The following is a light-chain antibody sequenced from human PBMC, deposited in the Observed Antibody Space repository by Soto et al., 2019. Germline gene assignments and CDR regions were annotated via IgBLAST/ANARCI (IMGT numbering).Light chain of an antibody. CDR3: AAYTTSSTLV. CDR1: SGDVGAFDY. Sequence: QSALTQPASVSGSPGQSITISCAGTSGDVGAFDYVSWYQHHPGKVPKLMIYDVSDRPSGVSTCFSGSKSANMASLTISGLQADDEADYYCAAYTTSSTLVFGGGTKVTVL. CDR2: DVS. J-gene: IGLJ3*02. V-gene: IGLV2-14*03.